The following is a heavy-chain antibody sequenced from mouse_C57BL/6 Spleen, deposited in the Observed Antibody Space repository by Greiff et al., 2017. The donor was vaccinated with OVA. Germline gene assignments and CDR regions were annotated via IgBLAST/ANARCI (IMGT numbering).Heavy chain of an antibody. CDR1: GYTFTGYW. CDR2: ILPGSGST. CDR3: ARRYYGSSYPWYFDV. J-gene: IGHJ1*03. D-gene: IGHD1-1*01. V-gene: IGHV1-9*01. Sequence: QVQLKESGAELMKPGASVKLSCKATGYTFTGYWIEWVKQRPGHGLEWIGEILPGSGSTNYNEKFKGKATFTADTSSNTAYMHLSSLTTEDSAIYYCARRYYGSSYPWYFDVWGTGTTVTVSS.